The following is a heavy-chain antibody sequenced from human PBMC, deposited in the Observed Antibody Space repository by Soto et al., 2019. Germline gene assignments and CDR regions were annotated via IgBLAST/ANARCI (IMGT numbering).Heavy chain of an antibody. CDR2: ISYDGSNK. CDR3: ARDLGPRNYFDY. Sequence: GGSLRLCCTGAGFTLSSYAMHWVRQAPGKGLEWVAVISYDGSNKYYADSVKGRFTISRDNSENTLYLQMNSLRAEDTAVYYCARDLGPRNYFDYWGQGTLVTVSS. V-gene: IGHV3-30-3*01. J-gene: IGHJ4*02. D-gene: IGHD7-27*01. CDR1: GFTLSSYA.